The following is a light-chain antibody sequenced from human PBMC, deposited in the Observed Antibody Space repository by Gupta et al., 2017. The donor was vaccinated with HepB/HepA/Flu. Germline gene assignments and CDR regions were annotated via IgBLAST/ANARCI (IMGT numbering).Light chain of an antibody. CDR2: QDG. Sequence: YEPTQPPSVPVSLGQTASITCSEDKLGDKYSRCYQQKPGQSPVLGIYQDGKRPSGIPERFSGSNSGNTASLTNSGTQAMDEADYYCQAWDSSTVVLDGGTKLTV. CDR1: KLGDKY. CDR3: QAWDSSTVV. J-gene: IGLJ2*01. V-gene: IGLV3-1*01.